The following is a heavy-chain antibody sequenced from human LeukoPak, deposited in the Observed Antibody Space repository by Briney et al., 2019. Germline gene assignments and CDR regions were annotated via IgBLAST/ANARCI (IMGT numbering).Heavy chain of an antibody. J-gene: IGHJ5*01. Sequence: ASVKVSCKASGYTFTGYYMHWVRQAPGQGLEWMGWINPNSGGTNYTQKFQGRVTMTRDTSISTAYMELSRLRSDDTAVYYCARGAPRFHRLFDSWGQGTLVTVSS. CDR2: INPNSGGT. CDR3: ARGAPRFHRLFDS. CDR1: GYTFTGYY. V-gene: IGHV1-2*02. D-gene: IGHD1-14*01.